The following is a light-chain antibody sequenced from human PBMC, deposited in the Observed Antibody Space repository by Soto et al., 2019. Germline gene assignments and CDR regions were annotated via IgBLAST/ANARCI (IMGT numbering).Light chain of an antibody. V-gene: IGKV3-20*01. CDR3: QQFGSSLCT. J-gene: IGKJ2*02. CDR1: QSVSSSY. Sequence: EIVLTQSPGTLSLSPGERATLSCRASQSVSSSYLAWYQQKPGQAPRLLIYDASSRATGIPDRFSGSGSGTDFTLTISRLEPEDFAVYYCQQFGSSLCTFGQGTKLEIK. CDR2: DAS.